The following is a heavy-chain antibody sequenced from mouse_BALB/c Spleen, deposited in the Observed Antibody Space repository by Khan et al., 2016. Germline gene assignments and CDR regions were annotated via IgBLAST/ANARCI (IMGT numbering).Heavy chain of an antibody. CDR2: ISPRNGDI. V-gene: IGHV1S53*02. Sequence: VQLQQSDAELVKPGASVKISCKASGYTFTDHAIHWVKQKPEQGLEWIGYISPRNGDIKYNEKFKGKVTLTADKSSSTAYMQLNSLTSEDSAVYFCKRSLALFAYWGQGTLVTVSA. CDR3: KRSLALFAY. J-gene: IGHJ3*01. CDR1: GYTFTDHA.